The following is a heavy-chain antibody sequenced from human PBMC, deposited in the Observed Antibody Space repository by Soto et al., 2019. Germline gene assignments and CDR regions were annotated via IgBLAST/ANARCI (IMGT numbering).Heavy chain of an antibody. CDR3: ARERPYYDDFWSGYSNPDRPGLLYYGMDV. Sequence: QVQLVQSGAEVKKPGSSVKVSCKASGGTFSSYAISWVRQAPGQGLEWMGGIIPIFGTANYAQKFQGRVTITADESTSTAYMELSSLRSEDTAVYYCARERPYYDDFWSGYSNPDRPGLLYYGMDVWGQGTTVTVSS. D-gene: IGHD3-3*01. CDR2: IIPIFGTA. CDR1: GGTFSSYA. J-gene: IGHJ6*02. V-gene: IGHV1-69*01.